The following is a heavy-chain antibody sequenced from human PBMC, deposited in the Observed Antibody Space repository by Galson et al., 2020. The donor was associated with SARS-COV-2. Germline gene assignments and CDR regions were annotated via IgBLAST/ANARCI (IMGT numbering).Heavy chain of an antibody. CDR3: ATGSVRGTPNWFDP. CDR1: GYTLTELS. J-gene: IGHJ5*02. D-gene: IGHD3-10*02. Sequence: ASVKVSCQVSGYTLTELSMHWVRQAPGKGLEWMGGFDPEAGETIYAQKFQGRVTMTEDTSTDTAYMGLSSLRAEDTAVYCWATGSVRGTPNWFDPWGQGTLVTVSS. CDR2: FDPEAGET. V-gene: IGHV1-24*01.